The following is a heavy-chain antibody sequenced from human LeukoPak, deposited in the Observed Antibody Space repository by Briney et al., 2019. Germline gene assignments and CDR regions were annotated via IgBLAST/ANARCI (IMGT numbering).Heavy chain of an antibody. CDR2: IYYSGST. Sequence: SETLSLTCTVSGGSISSGDYYWSWIRQPPGKGLEWIGYIYYSGSTYYNPSLKSRVTISVDTSKNQFSLKLSSVTAADTAVYYCARGTGDYGWFDPWGQGTLVTVSS. J-gene: IGHJ5*02. D-gene: IGHD4-17*01. CDR3: ARGTGDYGWFDP. CDR1: GGSISSGDYY. V-gene: IGHV4-30-4*01.